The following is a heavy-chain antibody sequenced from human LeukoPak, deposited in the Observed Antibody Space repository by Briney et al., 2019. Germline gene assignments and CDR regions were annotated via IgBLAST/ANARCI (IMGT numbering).Heavy chain of an antibody. V-gene: IGHV3-30*03. CDR3: ARRALRGQTVGGGHHLGP. J-gene: IGHJ5*02. CDR1: GFSIYTYG. CDR2: ISDDGVNT. D-gene: IGHD3-10*01. Sequence: PGGSLRLSCVASGFSIYTYGMNWVRQAPGKGLEWVATISDDGVNTYYSDSVKGRFTISRDDSNNALSLEMTSLRSEDTAIYYCARRALRGQTVGGGHHLGPWGLGTLVAVSS.